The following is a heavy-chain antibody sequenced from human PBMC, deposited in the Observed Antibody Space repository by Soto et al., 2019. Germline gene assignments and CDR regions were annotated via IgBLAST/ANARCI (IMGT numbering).Heavy chain of an antibody. CDR3: ARWASYGDYEAYYYGMDV. CDR2: ISSSSSYI. D-gene: IGHD4-17*01. V-gene: IGHV3-21*01. CDR1: GFTFSSYS. Sequence: GSLRLSCAASGFTFSSYSMNWVRQTPGKGLEWVSSISSSSSYIYYADSVKGRFTISRDNAKNSLYLQMNSLRAEDTAVYYCARWASYGDYEAYYYGMDVWGQGTTVTVSS. J-gene: IGHJ6*02.